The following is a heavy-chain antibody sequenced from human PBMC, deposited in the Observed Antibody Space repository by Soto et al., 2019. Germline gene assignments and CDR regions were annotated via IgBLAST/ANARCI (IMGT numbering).Heavy chain of an antibody. CDR2: ISHSGST. V-gene: IGHV4-59*08. CDR3: ARLIVQGGAYVDY. CDR1: GGSINSDY. J-gene: IGHJ4*02. D-gene: IGHD1-26*01. Sequence: SETLSLTCTVSGGSINSDYWSWIRQPPGKGLEWIGYISHSGSTNYNPSLKSRVTISVDTSKNQFSLKLSSVTAADTAVYYCARLIVQGGAYVDYWGQGTLVTVS.